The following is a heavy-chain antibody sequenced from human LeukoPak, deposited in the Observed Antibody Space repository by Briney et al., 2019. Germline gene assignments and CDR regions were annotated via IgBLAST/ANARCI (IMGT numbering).Heavy chain of an antibody. J-gene: IGHJ1*01. CDR2: INHSGST. Sequence: SETLSLTCAVYGGSFSGYYWSWIRQPPGKGLEWIGEINHSGSTNYNPSLKSRVTISVDTSKDQFSLKLSSVTAADTAVYYCARGWRIAVASNFQHWGQGTLVAVSS. CDR1: GGSFSGYY. D-gene: IGHD6-19*01. CDR3: ARGWRIAVASNFQH. V-gene: IGHV4-34*01.